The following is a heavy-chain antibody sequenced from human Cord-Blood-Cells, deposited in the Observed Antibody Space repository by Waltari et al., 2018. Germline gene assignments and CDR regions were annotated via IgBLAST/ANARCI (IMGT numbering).Heavy chain of an antibody. CDR3: ASNRLYYYYGMDV. CDR1: GGSFSGYY. V-gene: IGHV4-34*01. D-gene: IGHD6-25*01. Sequence: QVQLQQWGAGLLTPSETLSLTCAVYGGSFSGYYWSWKRQPPGEGLEWTGEINHSGSTNYNPSLKSRVTISVDTSKNQFSLKLSSVTAADTAVYYCASNRLYYYYGMDVWGQGTTVTVSS. J-gene: IGHJ6*02. CDR2: INHSGST.